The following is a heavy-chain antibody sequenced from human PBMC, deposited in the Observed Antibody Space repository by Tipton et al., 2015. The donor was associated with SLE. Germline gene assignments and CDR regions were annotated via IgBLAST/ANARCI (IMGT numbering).Heavy chain of an antibody. J-gene: IGHJ4*02. D-gene: IGHD2-15*01. V-gene: IGHV3-23*01. CDR3: AKRGRAAAQGCDFDY. Sequence: GSLRLSCAASGFIFRTHAMSWVRQAPGKGPEWVSTISGNTGGTVYADSVQGRFTVSRDNSKNTLYLQMNSLRAEDTAIYYCAKRGRAAAQGCDFDYWGQGTLVTVSS. CDR1: GFIFRTHA. CDR2: ISGNTGGT.